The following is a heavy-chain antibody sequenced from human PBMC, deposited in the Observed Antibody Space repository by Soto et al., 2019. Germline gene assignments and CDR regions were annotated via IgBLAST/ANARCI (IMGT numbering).Heavy chain of an antibody. Sequence: PSQTLSLTCAISVDSVSSNSAALNWIRQSPSRGLEWLGRTYYRSKWYNDYAVSVKSRITTNPDTSKNQFSLQLNSVTPEDTAVYYCARDSSSWFFNWFDPWGQGTLVTVSS. CDR1: VDSVSSNSAA. D-gene: IGHD6-13*01. CDR2: TYYRSKWYN. J-gene: IGHJ5*02. V-gene: IGHV6-1*01. CDR3: ARDSSSWFFNWFDP.